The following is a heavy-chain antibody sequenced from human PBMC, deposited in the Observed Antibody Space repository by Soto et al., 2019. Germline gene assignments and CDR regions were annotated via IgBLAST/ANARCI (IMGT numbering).Heavy chain of an antibody. CDR1: GGSVSSSNW. D-gene: IGHD3-22*01. CDR2: IYHSGST. Sequence: PSETLSLTCIVSGGSVSSSNWWRWVRQPPGKGLEWIGEIYHSGSTTYNPSLKSRATISVDKSENQFSLRLKSVTAADTAVYYCASVGSDYDNSGYYLPCGPGTLVTVSS. V-gene: IGHV4-4*02. J-gene: IGHJ5*02. CDR3: ASVGSDYDNSGYYLP.